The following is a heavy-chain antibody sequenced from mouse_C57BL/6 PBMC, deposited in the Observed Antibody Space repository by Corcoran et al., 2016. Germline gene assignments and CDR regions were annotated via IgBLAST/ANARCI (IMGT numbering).Heavy chain of an antibody. J-gene: IGHJ1*03. CDR3: AREWLNWDEYFDV. CDR2: INTYSGVP. Sequence: QIQLVQSGPELRKTVETVKISCKASGYTFTTYGMSWVKQAPGKGLKLMGWINTYSGVPSYADDFKGRFAFSLETSASTAYLQINKLKNEDTATYFCAREWLNWDEYFDVWGTGTTFTVSS. D-gene: IGHD4-1*01. CDR1: GYTFTTYG. V-gene: IGHV9-3*01.